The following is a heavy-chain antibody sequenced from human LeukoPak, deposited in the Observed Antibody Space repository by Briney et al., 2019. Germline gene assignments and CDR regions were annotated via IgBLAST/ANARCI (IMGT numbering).Heavy chain of an antibody. Sequence: ASVKVSCKASGGTFSSYAISWVRQAPGQGLEWMGGIIPIFGTANDAQKFQGRVTITADESTSTAYMELSSLRSEDTAFYYCARDVRSGAYYHVDWGQGTLVTVSS. D-gene: IGHD3-22*01. CDR3: ARDVRSGAYYHVD. CDR1: GGTFSSYA. V-gene: IGHV1-69*13. J-gene: IGHJ4*02. CDR2: IIPIFGTA.